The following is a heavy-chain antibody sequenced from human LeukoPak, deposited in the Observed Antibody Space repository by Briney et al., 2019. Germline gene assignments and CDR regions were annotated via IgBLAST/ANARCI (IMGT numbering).Heavy chain of an antibody. V-gene: IGHV1-8*02. CDR3: ARGRYYDILTGYYNDPDY. CDR2: MNPNSGNT. J-gene: IGHJ4*02. Sequence: GSSVKVSCKASGGTFSSYAISWVRQAPGQGLEWMGWMNPNSGNTGYAQKFQGRVTMTRNTSISTAYMELSSLRSEDTAVYYCARGRYYDILTGYYNDPDYWGQGTLVTVSS. D-gene: IGHD3-9*01. CDR1: GGTFSSYA.